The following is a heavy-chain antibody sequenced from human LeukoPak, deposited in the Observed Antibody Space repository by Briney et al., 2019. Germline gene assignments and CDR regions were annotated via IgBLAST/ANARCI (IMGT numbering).Heavy chain of an antibody. V-gene: IGHV2-5*01. D-gene: IGHD5-18*01. CDR2: IYWNDDK. CDR3: AHRPLQLRDLYYFDY. CDR1: GFSLSTSGVG. J-gene: IGHJ4*02. Sequence: ESGPTLVKPTQTLTLTCTFSGFSLSTSGVGVGWIRQPPGKALEWLVLIYWNDDKRYSPSLKSRLTITKDTSKNQVVLTMTNMDPVDTATYYCAHRPLQLRDLYYFDYWGQGTLVTVSS.